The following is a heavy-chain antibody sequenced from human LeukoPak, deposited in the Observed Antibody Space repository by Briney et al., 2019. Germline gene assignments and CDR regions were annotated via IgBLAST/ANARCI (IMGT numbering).Heavy chain of an antibody. J-gene: IGHJ4*02. CDR1: GGSFSGYY. V-gene: IGHV4-34*01. CDR2: INHSGST. Sequence: PSETLSLTCAVYGGSFSGYYWSWIRQPPGKGLEWIGEINHSGSTNYNPSLKSRVTISVDTSKNQFSLKLSSVTAADTAVYYCARGPGGEDYDFWSGYYTLPIDYWGQGTLVTVSS. CDR3: ARGPGGEDYDFWSGYYTLPIDY. D-gene: IGHD3-3*01.